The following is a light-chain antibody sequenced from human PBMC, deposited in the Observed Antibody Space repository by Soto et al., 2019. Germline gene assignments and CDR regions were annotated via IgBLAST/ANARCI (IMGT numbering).Light chain of an antibody. V-gene: IGKV3-15*01. CDR3: QQYNNWPPA. Sequence: EIAMTQSPATLSVSPVERATLSCRASQSVSSNLAWYQQKPGQAPRLLIYGASTRATGIPARFSGSGSGTEFTLTISSLQSEDFAVYYCQQYNNWPPAFGQGTKVEIK. CDR2: GAS. CDR1: QSVSSN. J-gene: IGKJ1*01.